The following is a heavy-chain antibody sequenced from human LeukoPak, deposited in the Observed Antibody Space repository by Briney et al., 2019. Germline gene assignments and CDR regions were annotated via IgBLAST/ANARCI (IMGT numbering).Heavy chain of an antibody. D-gene: IGHD1-1*01. CDR1: GFTFSSYG. Sequence: GGPLRLSCAASGFTFSSYGMHWVRQAPGKGLEWVAFIRYGGSNTYYADSVKGRFTISRDNSKNTLYLQMNSLRAEDTAVYYCARHTYWTEGYQTFDYWGQGTLVTVSS. J-gene: IGHJ4*02. CDR2: IRYGGSNT. CDR3: ARHTYWTEGYQTFDY. V-gene: IGHV3-30*02.